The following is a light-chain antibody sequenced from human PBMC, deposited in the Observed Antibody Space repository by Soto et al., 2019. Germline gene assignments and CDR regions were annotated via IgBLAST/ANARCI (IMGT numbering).Light chain of an antibody. J-gene: IGLJ1*01. CDR2: EGS. V-gene: IGLV2-23*01. Sequence: QSALTQPASVSGSPGQSITISCTGTSSDVGSYNLVSWYQQHQGKAPKLMIYEGSKRPSGVANRVSGSKSGNKASLTISGLRAGVVSHYYCCAYAGSSTYGFGTGTKVTVL. CDR1: SSDVGSYNL. CDR3: CAYAGSSTYG.